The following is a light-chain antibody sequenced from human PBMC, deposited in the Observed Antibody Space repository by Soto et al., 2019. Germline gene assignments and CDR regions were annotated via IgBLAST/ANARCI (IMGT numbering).Light chain of an antibody. CDR3: QSYDSSLSGLV. V-gene: IGLV1-40*01. CDR1: SSNVGAGYD. CDR2: GNT. J-gene: IGLJ2*01. Sequence: QSVLTQPPSVSGAPGQTVTISCTGSSSNVGAGYDVHWYQQYPGTAPKLLIYGNTNRPSGVPDRFSGSKSGTSGSLAITGLRAEDEADYYFQSYDSSLSGLVFGGGTKVTVL.